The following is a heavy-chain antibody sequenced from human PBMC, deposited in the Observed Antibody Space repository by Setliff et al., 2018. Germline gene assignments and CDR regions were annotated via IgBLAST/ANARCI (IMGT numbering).Heavy chain of an antibody. CDR3: ATETGGSGYYY. D-gene: IGHD3-22*01. CDR1: GYTFTNYY. J-gene: IGHJ4*02. V-gene: IGHV1-46*01. CDR2: INPSGGST. Sequence: GASVQVSCKASGYTFTNYYMHWVRQAPGQGLEWMGIINPSGGSTSYAQKFQGRVTMTEDTSTDTAYMELSSLRSEDTAVYYCATETGGSGYYYWGQGTLVTVSS.